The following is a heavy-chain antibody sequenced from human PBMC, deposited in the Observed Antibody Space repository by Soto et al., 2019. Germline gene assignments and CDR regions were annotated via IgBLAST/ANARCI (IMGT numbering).Heavy chain of an antibody. J-gene: IGHJ4*02. CDR1: GGSFSGYY. CDR2: INHSGST. D-gene: IGHD2-2*01. V-gene: IGHV4-34*01. Sequence: QVQLQQWGAGLLKPSETLSLTCAVYGGSFSGYYWSWIRQPPGKGLEWIGEINHSGSTNYNPSLKSRVTISVDTSKNQFSLKLSSVTAADTAVYYCARTGLTAAVFDYLGQGTLVTVSS. CDR3: ARTGLTAAVFDY.